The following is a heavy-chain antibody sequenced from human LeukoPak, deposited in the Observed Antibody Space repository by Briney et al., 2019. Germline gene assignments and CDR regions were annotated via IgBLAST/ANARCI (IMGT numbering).Heavy chain of an antibody. Sequence: GGSLRLSCAVSEFTFSHFAMHWVRQAPGKGLEWVAVVSSQGNDGYYADSVKGRFTISRDNSKNTLYLQIDSLRAEDTAVYYCARAPTSGGYDFFDYWGQGTLVTVSS. V-gene: IGHV3-30*01. CDR3: ARAPTSGGYDFFDY. J-gene: IGHJ4*02. D-gene: IGHD5-12*01. CDR2: VSSQGNDG. CDR1: EFTFSHFA.